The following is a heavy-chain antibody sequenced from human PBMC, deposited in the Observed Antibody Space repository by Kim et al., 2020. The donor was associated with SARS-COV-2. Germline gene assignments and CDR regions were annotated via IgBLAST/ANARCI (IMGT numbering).Heavy chain of an antibody. CDR2: IYSSGNT. Sequence: SETLSLTCTVSGVSISSANYYWSWIGQPAGKGLEWIGRIYSSGNTNYNSSLESRHTITADTSKNQFFQRLSFVTATDTAVYYCARAPLPYDSGSYPFDYWGQGTLVTVSS. CDR3: ARAPLPYDSGSYPFDY. CDR1: GVSISSANYY. D-gene: IGHD3-10*01. V-gene: IGHV4-61*02. J-gene: IGHJ4*02.